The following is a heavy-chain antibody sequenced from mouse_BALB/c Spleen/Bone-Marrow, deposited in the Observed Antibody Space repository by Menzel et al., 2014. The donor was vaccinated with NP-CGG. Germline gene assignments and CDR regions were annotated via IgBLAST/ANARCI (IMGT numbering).Heavy chain of an antibody. J-gene: IGHJ3*01. D-gene: IGHD1-1*01. V-gene: IGHV14-3*02. Sequence: VQLQQSGAELVKPGASVKLSCTASGFNIEDTYMYWVKQRPEQGLEWIGRIDPANGNTKYDPKFQDKATITADTSSNTAYLQLSSLTSEDTAVYYCARYCYGSSLFAYWGQGTLVTVSA. CDR2: IDPANGNT. CDR1: GFNIEDTY. CDR3: ARYCYGSSLFAY.